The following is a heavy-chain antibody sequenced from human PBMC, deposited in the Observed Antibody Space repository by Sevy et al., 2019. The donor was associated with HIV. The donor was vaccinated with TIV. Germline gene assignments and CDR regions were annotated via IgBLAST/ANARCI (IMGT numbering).Heavy chain of an antibody. Sequence: ASVKVSCKASGGTFSSYAISWVRQAPGQGLEWMGGIIPIFGTANYAQKFQGRVTITADESTSTAYMKLSSLRSEDTAVYYCAKHYCGGDCYSPYYYYYYGMDVWGQGTTVTVSS. J-gene: IGHJ6*02. D-gene: IGHD2-21*02. CDR1: GGTFSSYA. V-gene: IGHV1-69*13. CDR3: AKHYCGGDCYSPYYYYYYGMDV. CDR2: IIPIFGTA.